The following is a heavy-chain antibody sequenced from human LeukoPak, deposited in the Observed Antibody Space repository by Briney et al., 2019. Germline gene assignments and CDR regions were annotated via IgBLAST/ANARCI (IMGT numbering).Heavy chain of an antibody. Sequence: GASVKVSCKASGYTFTRHYMNWVRQAPGQGLEWMGKINPSSGGTGYAQKFQGRVTMTRDTSTSTVYMELTSLRSEDTAVYYCARGELIAADFDYWGQGTLVTVSS. CDR3: ARGELIAADFDY. V-gene: IGHV1-46*01. J-gene: IGHJ4*02. CDR2: INPSSGGT. CDR1: GYTFTRHY. D-gene: IGHD6-13*01.